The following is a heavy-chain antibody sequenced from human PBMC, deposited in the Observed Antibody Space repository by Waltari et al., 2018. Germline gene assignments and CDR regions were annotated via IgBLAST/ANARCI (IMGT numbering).Heavy chain of an antibody. CDR2: SNSDGSST. V-gene: IGHV3-74*01. J-gene: IGHJ4*02. CDR3: ARDPIVVVPAVTRRADY. Sequence: EVQLVESGGGLVQPGGSLRLSCAASGFTFSSYWMHWVRQAPGKGLVWGARSNSDGSSTSYADSVKGRFTISRDNAKNTLYLQMNSLRAEDTAVYYCARDPIVVVPAVTRRADYWGQGTLVTVSS. CDR1: GFTFSSYW. D-gene: IGHD2-2*01.